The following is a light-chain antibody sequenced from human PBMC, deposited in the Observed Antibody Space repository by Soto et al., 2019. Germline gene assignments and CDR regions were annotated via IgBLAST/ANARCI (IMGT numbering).Light chain of an antibody. V-gene: IGLV2-14*03. CDR1: SSDIGDYNY. CDR3: SSYSDSSTLVV. J-gene: IGLJ2*01. CDR2: DVS. Sequence: QCVLTQPAFVSGSPGQSITISCTGTSSDIGDYNYVSWYQQHPLKAPKLLIYDVSNRPSGVSNRFSGSKSGNTASLTISGLQAEDEADYYCSSYSDSSTLVVFGGGTKLTVL.